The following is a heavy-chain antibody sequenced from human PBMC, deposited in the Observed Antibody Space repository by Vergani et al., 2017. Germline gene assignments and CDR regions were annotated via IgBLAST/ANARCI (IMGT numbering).Heavy chain of an antibody. Sequence: QVQLQESGPGLVKPSETLSLTCTVSGGSITSSSYYWGWIRQPPGKGLEWIGNIYHSGGAYYNPSLKGRVTISVDTSKNQFSLEVTSVTAADTAIYFCARGLYPATARGEYYFDYWGQGTLVTVSS. CDR3: ARGLYPATARGEYYFDY. V-gene: IGHV4-39*01. CDR2: IYHSGGA. D-gene: IGHD2-21*02. J-gene: IGHJ4*02. CDR1: GGSITSSSYY.